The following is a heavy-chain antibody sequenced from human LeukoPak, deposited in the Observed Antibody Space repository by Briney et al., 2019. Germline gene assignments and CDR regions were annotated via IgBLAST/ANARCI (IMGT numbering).Heavy chain of an antibody. V-gene: IGHV3-7*05. J-gene: IGHJ4*02. CDR3: ARGEAFCDY. CDR1: GFTFSRYW. Sequence: PGGSLRLSCAASGFTFSRYWMTWVRQAPGKGLEWVANIKGDGTKTYYVDSVKGRFTISRDNAQNSLYLQMNSLTPEDTAVYFCARGEAFCDYWGRGALVTVSS. CDR2: IKGDGTKT.